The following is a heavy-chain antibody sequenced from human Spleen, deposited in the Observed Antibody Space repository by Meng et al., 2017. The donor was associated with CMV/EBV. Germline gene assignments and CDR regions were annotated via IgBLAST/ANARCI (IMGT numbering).Heavy chain of an antibody. CDR1: GGTFSSYA. CDR3: ARDGSTVTTAAEYFRL. D-gene: IGHD4-17*01. J-gene: IGHJ1*01. V-gene: IGHV1-69*05. CDR2: IIPIFGTA. Sequence: SVKVSCKASGGTFSSYAISWVRQAPGQGLEWMGGIIPIFGTANYAQKFQGRVTITTDESTSTAYMELRSLRSDDTAVYYCARDGSTVTTAAEYFRLWGQGTLVTVSS.